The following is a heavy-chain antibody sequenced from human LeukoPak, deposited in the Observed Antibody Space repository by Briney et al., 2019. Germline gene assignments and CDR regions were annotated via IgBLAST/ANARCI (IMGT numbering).Heavy chain of an antibody. J-gene: IGHJ4*02. CDR1: GFTFSSYA. Sequence: GGSLRLSCAASGFTFSSYAMNWVRQAPGKGLEWVAGISSGDRTFHAESVKGRFTISRDKSKDTLYLQMNSLRAEDTAVYYCAKEDATRVWGDYWGQGTLVTVSS. CDR2: ISSGDRT. D-gene: IGHD5-24*01. CDR3: AKEDATRVWGDY. V-gene: IGHV3-23*01.